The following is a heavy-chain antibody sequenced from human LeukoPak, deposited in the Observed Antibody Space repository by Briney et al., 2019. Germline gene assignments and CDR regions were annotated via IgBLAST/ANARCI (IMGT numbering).Heavy chain of an antibody. CDR1: GGTFSSYA. Sequence: ASVKVSCKASGGTFSSYAISWVRQAPGQGLEWMGGIIPIFGTANYAQKFQGRVTITTDESTSTAYMELSSLRSEDTAVYYCARDPVYGDYGVEYFQHWGQGTLVTLSS. CDR3: ARDPVYGDYGVEYFQH. J-gene: IGHJ1*01. V-gene: IGHV1-69*05. D-gene: IGHD4-17*01. CDR2: IIPIFGTA.